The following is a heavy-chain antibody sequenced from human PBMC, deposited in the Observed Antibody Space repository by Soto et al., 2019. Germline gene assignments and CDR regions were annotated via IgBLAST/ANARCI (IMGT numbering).Heavy chain of an antibody. D-gene: IGHD6-19*01. CDR2: IYYSGST. J-gene: IGHJ6*02. Sequence: QLQLQESGPGLVKPSETLSLTCTVSGGSISSSSYYWGWIRQPPGKGLEWIGSIYYSGSTYYNPSLKSRVNISVDTSKNQFSRTLSSVTAADTAVYYCARLIAVAGYYYGMDVWGQGTTVTVSS. CDR1: GGSISSSSYY. V-gene: IGHV4-39*01. CDR3: ARLIAVAGYYYGMDV.